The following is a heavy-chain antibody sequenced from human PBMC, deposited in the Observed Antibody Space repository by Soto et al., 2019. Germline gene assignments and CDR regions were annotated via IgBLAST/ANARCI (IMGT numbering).Heavy chain of an antibody. CDR3: ARVVGGYYYGMDV. CDR2: IYHSGRT. D-gene: IGHD2-2*01. Sequence: QVQLQESGPGLVKPSGTLSLTCAVSGGSISSSNWWSWVRQPPGKGLEWIGEIYHSGRTNYNPSLTRRVTISVDKSKNQFSLKLSSVTAADTAVYYCARVVGGYYYGMDVWGQGTTVTVSS. CDR1: GGSISSSNW. V-gene: IGHV4-4*02. J-gene: IGHJ6*02.